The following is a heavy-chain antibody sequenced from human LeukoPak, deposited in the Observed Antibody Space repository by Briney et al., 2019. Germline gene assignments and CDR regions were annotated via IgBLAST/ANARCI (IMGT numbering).Heavy chain of an antibody. J-gene: IGHJ4*02. CDR2: ISPSGGTT. V-gene: IGHV3-23*01. CDR3: AKLIAVIAGAIDY. CDR1: GFTFSNYA. D-gene: IGHD2-2*01. Sequence: GGSLRLSCAASGFTFSNYAMSWVRQAPGKGLEWVSSISPSGGTTYYADAVKGRFTMSRDNSKNTVYVEMSSLRADDTAVYYCAKLIAVIAGAIDYWGQGTLVTVSS.